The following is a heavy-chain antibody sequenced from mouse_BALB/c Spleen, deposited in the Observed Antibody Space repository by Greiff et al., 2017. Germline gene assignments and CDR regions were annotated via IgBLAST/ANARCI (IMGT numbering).Heavy chain of an antibody. CDR1: GFTFSDYY. J-gene: IGHJ4*01. CDR2: ISDGGSYT. CDR3: ARDGYYGNPLDY. Sequence: EVQRVESGGGLVKPGGSLKLSCAASGFTFSDYYMYWVRQTPEKRLEWVATISDGGSYTYYPDSVKGRFTISRDNAKNNLYLQMSSLKSEDTAMYYCARDGYYGNPLDYWGEGTSVTVSS. V-gene: IGHV5-4*02. D-gene: IGHD2-1*01.